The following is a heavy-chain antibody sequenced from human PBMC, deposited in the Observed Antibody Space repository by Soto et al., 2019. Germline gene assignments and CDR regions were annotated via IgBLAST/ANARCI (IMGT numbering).Heavy chain of an antibody. V-gene: IGHV3-33*01. CDR2: IWYDGSNK. Sequence: GGSLRLSCAASGFTFSSYGMHWVRQAPGKGLEWVAVIWYDGSNKYYADSVKGRFTISRDNSKNTLYLQMNSLRAEDTAVYYCARDENGSGSSWFDPWRQGTLVTVSS. CDR1: GFTFSSYG. CDR3: ARDENGSGSSWFDP. J-gene: IGHJ5*02. D-gene: IGHD3-10*01.